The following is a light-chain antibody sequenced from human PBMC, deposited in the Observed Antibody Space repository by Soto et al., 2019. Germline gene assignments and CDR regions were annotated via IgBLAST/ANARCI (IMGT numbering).Light chain of an antibody. CDR2: DVT. J-gene: IGLJ1*01. V-gene: IGLV2-14*01. Sequence: QSALTQPASVSGSPGQSIAISCTGTNSDVGGYNYVPWYQQHPGKAPKLMIYDVTKRPSGLSDRFSGSKSGNTASLTISGLQAEDEADYYCSSYASGSTYVFGTGTKLTVL. CDR3: SSYASGSTYV. CDR1: NSDVGGYNY.